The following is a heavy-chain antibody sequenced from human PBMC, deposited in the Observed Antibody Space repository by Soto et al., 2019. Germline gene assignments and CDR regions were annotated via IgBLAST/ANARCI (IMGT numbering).Heavy chain of an antibody. D-gene: IGHD3-22*01. V-gene: IGHV3-7*05. CDR2: IKQDGSEK. CDR1: GFTFSSYW. J-gene: IGHJ3*02. CDR3: AREYDSSGYYYSDAFDI. Sequence: GGSLRLSCAASGFTFSSYWMSWVRQAPGKGLEWVANIKQDGSEKYYVDSAKGRFTISRNNAKNPLYLQMNSLRAEDTAVYYCAREYDSSGYYYSDAFDIWGQGTMVTVSS.